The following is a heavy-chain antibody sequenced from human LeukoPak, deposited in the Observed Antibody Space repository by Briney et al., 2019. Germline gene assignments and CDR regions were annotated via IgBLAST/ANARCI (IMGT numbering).Heavy chain of an antibody. CDR1: GFTFSSYS. Sequence: GGSLRLSCAASGFTFSSYSMNWVRQAPGKGLEWVSYISSSSSTIYYADSVKGRFTISRDNSRNTLYVQMNSLRAEDTAMYYCAKEEGRQLRFTVDYWGQGTLVTVSS. D-gene: IGHD5-18*01. J-gene: IGHJ4*02. CDR2: ISSSSSTI. CDR3: AKEEGRQLRFTVDY. V-gene: IGHV3-48*01.